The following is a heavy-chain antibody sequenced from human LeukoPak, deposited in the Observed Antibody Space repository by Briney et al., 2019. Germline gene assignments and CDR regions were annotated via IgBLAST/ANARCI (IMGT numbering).Heavy chain of an antibody. CDR2: ISYDGSNK. CDR3: AKDLRSYSSGWDYFDY. J-gene: IGHJ4*02. Sequence: PGGSLRLSCAASGFTFSSYGMHWVRQAPGKGLEWVAVISYDGSNKYYADSVKGRFTISRDNSKNTLYLQMNSLRAEDTAVYYCAKDLRSYSSGWDYFDYWGQGTLVTVSS. V-gene: IGHV3-30*18. D-gene: IGHD6-19*01. CDR1: GFTFSSYG.